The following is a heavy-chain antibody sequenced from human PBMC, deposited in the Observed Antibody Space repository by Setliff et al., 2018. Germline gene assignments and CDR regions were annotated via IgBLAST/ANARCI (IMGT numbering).Heavy chain of an antibody. Sequence: PGGSLRLSCAASGFTFSAHYMDWLRQAPGKGLEWVGRIRNKDNSYTTEYAASVKGRFTISRDDSKNSLYLQMNGLKTEDTAVYYCTTELCDQTSYNWNYWHWGQGTLVTVSS. CDR2: IRNKDNSYTT. V-gene: IGHV3-72*01. CDR3: TTELCDQTSYNWNYWH. CDR1: GFTFSAHY. J-gene: IGHJ4*02. D-gene: IGHD1-7*01.